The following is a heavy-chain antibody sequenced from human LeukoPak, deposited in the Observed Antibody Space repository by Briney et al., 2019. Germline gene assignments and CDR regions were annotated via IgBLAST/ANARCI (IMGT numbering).Heavy chain of an antibody. Sequence: GGSLRLSCAASGFTFSSYAMSWVRQAPGKGLEWVSAISGSGGSTHYADSVKGRFTISRDNSKNTLYLQMNSLRAEDTAVYYCAKDLGALWFGEFLNDAFDIWGQGTMVTVSS. D-gene: IGHD3-10*01. V-gene: IGHV3-23*01. CDR3: AKDLGALWFGEFLNDAFDI. J-gene: IGHJ3*02. CDR2: ISGSGGST. CDR1: GFTFSSYA.